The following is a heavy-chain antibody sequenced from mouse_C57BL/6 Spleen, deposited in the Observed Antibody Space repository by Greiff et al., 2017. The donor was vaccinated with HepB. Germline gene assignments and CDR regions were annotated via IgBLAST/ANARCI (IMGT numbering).Heavy chain of an antibody. J-gene: IGHJ2*01. CDR3: ARALRYSYYFDY. CDR2: ISYSGTT. Sequence: EVKLMESGPGMVKPSQSLSLTCTVTGYSITSGYDWHWIRHFPGNKLEWMGYISYSGTTNYNPSLKSRISITHDTSKNHFFLKLNSVTTEDTATYYCARALRYSYYFDYWGQGTTLTVSS. CDR1: GYSITSGYD. D-gene: IGHD1-1*01. V-gene: IGHV3-1*01.